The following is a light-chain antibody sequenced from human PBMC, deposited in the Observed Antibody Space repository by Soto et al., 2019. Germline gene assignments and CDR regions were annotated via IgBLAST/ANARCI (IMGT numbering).Light chain of an antibody. J-gene: IGKJ1*01. CDR3: QQCSNWPLT. Sequence: EIVLTQSPATLSLSPGERATLSCRASQSVSSYFAWYQQKPGQAPRLLIYDASNRATGIPARFSGSGSGTDFTLTISSLEPEEFAVYYCQQCSNWPLTFGQGTKVEIK. V-gene: IGKV3-11*01. CDR2: DAS. CDR1: QSVSSY.